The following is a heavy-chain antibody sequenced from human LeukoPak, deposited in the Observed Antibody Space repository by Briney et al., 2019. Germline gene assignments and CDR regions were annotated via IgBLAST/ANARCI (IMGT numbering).Heavy chain of an antibody. CDR1: GGSISSSSYY. Sequence: SETLSLTYTVSGGSISSSSYYWGWIRQPPGKGLEWIGSIYYSGSTYYNPSLKSRVTISVDTSKNQFSLKLSSVTAADTAVYYCARYSSSMGYYYYMDVWGKGTTVTVSS. D-gene: IGHD6-6*01. CDR2: IYYSGST. J-gene: IGHJ6*03. CDR3: ARYSSSMGYYYYMDV. V-gene: IGHV4-39*07.